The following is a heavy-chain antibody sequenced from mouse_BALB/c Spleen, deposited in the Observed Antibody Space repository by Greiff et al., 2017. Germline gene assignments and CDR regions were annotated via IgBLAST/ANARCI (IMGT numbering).Heavy chain of an antibody. V-gene: IGHV14-3*02. J-gene: IGHJ1*01. CDR2: IDPANGNT. CDR3: ARDNYWYFDV. CDR1: GFNIKDTY. Sequence: EVQVVESGAELVKPGASVKLSCTASGFNIKDTYMHWVKQRPEQGLEWIGRIDPANGNTKYDPKFQGKATITADTSSNTAYLQLSSLTSEDTAVYYCARDNYWYFDVWGAGTTVTVSS.